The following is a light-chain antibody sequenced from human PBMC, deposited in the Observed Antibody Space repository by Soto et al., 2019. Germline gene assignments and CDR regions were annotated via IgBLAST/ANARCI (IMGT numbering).Light chain of an antibody. CDR1: SSNVGAGHD. CDR2: DNS. J-gene: IGLJ2*01. V-gene: IGLV1-40*01. CDR3: QSYDSSLSGSI. Sequence: QAVVTQPPSVSGAPGQRVTISCTGSSSNVGAGHDVHWYQQLPGTAPKLLIYDNSNRPSGVPDRFSGSKSGTSASLAITGLQAEDEADYYCQSYDSSLSGSIFGGGTKLTVL.